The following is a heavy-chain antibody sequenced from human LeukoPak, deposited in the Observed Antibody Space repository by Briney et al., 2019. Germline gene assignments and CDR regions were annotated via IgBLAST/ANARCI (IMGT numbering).Heavy chain of an antibody. CDR3: ARGSDYGDY. CDR2: ISSSSSSI. Sequence: GGSLRLSCAASGFTFSTYSMNWVRQAPGKGLEWVSYISSSSSSIYYADSVKGRFTISRDNAKNSLYLQMNTLRAEDTAVYYCARGSDYGDYWGQGTLVTVSS. V-gene: IGHV3-48*01. J-gene: IGHJ4*02. CDR1: GFTFSTYS.